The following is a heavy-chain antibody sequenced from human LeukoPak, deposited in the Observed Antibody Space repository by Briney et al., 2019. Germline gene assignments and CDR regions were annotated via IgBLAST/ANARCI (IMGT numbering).Heavy chain of an antibody. Sequence: SETLSLPCTVSGGSMSPYHWGWIRQPPGKGLEWTGYIYYNGSTNYNPSLNSRVTISVDTSKNQFSLRLGSVTAADTAIYYCARAVSGRFDYWGQGTLVTVSS. D-gene: IGHD6-19*01. V-gene: IGHV4-59*08. CDR1: GGSMSPYH. J-gene: IGHJ4*02. CDR2: IYYNGST. CDR3: ARAVSGRFDY.